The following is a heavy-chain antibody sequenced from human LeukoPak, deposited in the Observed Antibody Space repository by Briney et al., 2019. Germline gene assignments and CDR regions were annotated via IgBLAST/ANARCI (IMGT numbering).Heavy chain of an antibody. J-gene: IGHJ6*03. CDR1: GFTFSSYA. Sequence: GGSLRLSCAASGFTFSSYALSWVRQAPGKGLEWVSAISGSGGSTYYADSVKGRFTISRDNSKNTLYLQMNSLRAEDTAVYYCAKGDYYYYYMDVWGKGTTVTVSS. CDR3: AKGDYYYYYMDV. V-gene: IGHV3-23*01. CDR2: ISGSGGST.